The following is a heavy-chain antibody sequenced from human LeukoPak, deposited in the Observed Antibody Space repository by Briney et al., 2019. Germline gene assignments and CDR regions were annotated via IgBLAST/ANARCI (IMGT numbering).Heavy chain of an antibody. V-gene: IGHV1-18*01. Sequence: ASVKVSCKASGYTFTSYDINWVRQATGQGLEWMGWISAYNGNTNYAQKLQGRVTMTTDTSTSTAYMELRSLSYDDTAVYYCARLDWYSRAFDIWGQGTMVTVSS. J-gene: IGHJ3*02. CDR2: ISAYNGNT. CDR3: ARLDWYSRAFDI. CDR1: GYTFTSYD. D-gene: IGHD3-9*01.